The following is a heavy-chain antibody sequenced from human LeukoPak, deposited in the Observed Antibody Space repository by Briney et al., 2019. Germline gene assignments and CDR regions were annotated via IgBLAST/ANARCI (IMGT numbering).Heavy chain of an antibody. CDR3: AKAYYYGSGSYLAPFDY. J-gene: IGHJ4*02. CDR2: INPNSGGT. Sequence: ASVKVSCKASGYTFTGYYMHWVRQAPGQGLEWMGWINPNSGGTNYAQKFQGRVTMTRDTSISTAYMELSRLRSDDTAVYYCAKAYYYGSGSYLAPFDYWGQGTLVTVSS. CDR1: GYTFTGYY. V-gene: IGHV1-2*02. D-gene: IGHD3-10*01.